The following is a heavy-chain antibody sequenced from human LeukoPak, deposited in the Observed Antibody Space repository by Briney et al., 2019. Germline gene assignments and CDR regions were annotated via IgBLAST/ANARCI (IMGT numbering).Heavy chain of an antibody. J-gene: IGHJ4*02. CDR1: GFTFSSYG. V-gene: IGHV3-30*02. CDR2: IRYDGSNK. D-gene: IGHD3-22*01. Sequence: GGSLRLSCAASGFTFSSYGMHWVRQAPGKGLEWVAFIRYDGSNKYYADSVKGRFTISRDNSKNTLYLQMNSLRAEDTAVYYCTSGTSGAYYEFDYWGQGTLVTVSS. CDR3: TSGTSGAYYEFDY.